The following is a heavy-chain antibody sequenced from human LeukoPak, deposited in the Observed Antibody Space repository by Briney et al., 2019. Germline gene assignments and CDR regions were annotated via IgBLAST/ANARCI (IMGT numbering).Heavy chain of an antibody. V-gene: IGHV3-23*01. CDR1: GFTFSSYA. D-gene: IGHD3-10*01. J-gene: IGHJ5*02. CDR2: ISGSGGYT. Sequence: GGSLRLSCAASGFTFSSYAMHWVRQAPGKGLEWVSVISGSGGYTYYADSVKGRFTISRDNSKNTLYLQMNSLRAEDTAVYYCAKLGGRFGELLPENWFDPWGQGTLVTVSS. CDR3: AKLGGRFGELLPENWFDP.